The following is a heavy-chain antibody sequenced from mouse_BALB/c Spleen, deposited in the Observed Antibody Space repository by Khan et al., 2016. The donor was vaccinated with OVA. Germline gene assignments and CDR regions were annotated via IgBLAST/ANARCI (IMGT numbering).Heavy chain of an antibody. CDR2: ISPGSGTP. CDR1: GYTFTSYW. D-gene: IGHD1-1*01. Sequence: DLVKPGASVKLSCKASGYTFTSYWINWIKQRPGQGLEWIGRISPGSGTPYYNEMFKGKATLTVDISSNTAYIHLSSLLSECSAVYFCARENYYGSSHYAMDYWGQGTSVTVSS. V-gene: IGHV1S41*01. CDR3: ARENYYGSSHYAMDY. J-gene: IGHJ4*01.